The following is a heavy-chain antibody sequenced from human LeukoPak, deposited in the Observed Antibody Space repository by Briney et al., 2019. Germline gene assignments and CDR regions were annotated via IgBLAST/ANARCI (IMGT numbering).Heavy chain of an antibody. J-gene: IGHJ4*02. D-gene: IGHD7-27*01. V-gene: IGHV4-4*09. Sequence: ASETLSLTCTVSGDSISSYYWSWIRQPPGKGLEWIGYIYPRGSTYYNPSLKSRVILSLDKSANQFSLNLSSVTAADTAVYYCARFSPRAMGNYLDFWGQGTLVTVSS. CDR3: ARFSPRAMGNYLDF. CDR1: GDSISSYY. CDR2: IYPRGST.